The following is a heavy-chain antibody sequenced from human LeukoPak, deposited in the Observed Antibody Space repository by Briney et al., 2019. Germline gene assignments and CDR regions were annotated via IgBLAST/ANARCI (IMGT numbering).Heavy chain of an antibody. V-gene: IGHV4-34*01. J-gene: IGHJ4*02. CDR1: GVSFSGYY. CDR2: INHSGST. Sequence: KSAETLSLTCAVYGVSFSGYYWSWIRQPPGKGLEWIGEINHSGSTNYNPSLKSRVTISVDTSKNQFSLQLSSVTAADTAVYYCATARPRISGFDYWGQGTLVTVSS. CDR3: ATARPRISGFDY. D-gene: IGHD3-10*01.